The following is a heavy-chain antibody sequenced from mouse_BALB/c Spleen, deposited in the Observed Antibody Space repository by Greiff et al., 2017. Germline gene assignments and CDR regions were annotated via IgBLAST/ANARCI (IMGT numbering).Heavy chain of an antibody. CDR1: GFNIKDTY. CDR3: ARRGDYGLTWFAY. V-gene: IGHV14-3*02. CDR2: IDPANGNT. D-gene: IGHD1-1*02. J-gene: IGHJ3*01. Sequence: VQLQQSGAELVKPGASVKLSCTASGFNIKDTYMHWVKQRPEQGLEWIGRIDPANGNTKYDPKFQGKATITADTSSNTAYLQLSSLTSEDTAVYYFARRGDYGLTWFAYWGQGTLVTVSA.